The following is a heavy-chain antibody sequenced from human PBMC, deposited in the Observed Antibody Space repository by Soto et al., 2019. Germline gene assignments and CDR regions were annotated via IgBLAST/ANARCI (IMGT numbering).Heavy chain of an antibody. V-gene: IGHV4-39*01. D-gene: IGHD2-2*01. CDR2: IYYSGTT. J-gene: IGHJ6*02. CDR1: NASIVNSSCT. CDR3: AKLAGYCSSSSCYDQYAMDV. Sequence: PSGTLSLTWIISNASIVNSSCTWGSTCQSPGRRLEWIGSIYYSGTTYYNPSLKSRVTISVDTSKNQFSLILRSVTVADTAVYYCAKLAGYCSSSSCYDQYAMDVWGQGTTVT.